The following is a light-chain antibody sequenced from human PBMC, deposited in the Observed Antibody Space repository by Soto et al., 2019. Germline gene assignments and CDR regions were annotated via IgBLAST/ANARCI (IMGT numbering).Light chain of an antibody. V-gene: IGKV1-39*01. Sequence: DIQMTQSPSSLSASVGDRVTITCRASQSISSYLNWYQQKPGKAPKHLIYTASSLQSGVTSRFSGNGSETNFNLTISSLQSEDFATFYCQQSYSTPRTFGQGTKVEIK. CDR3: QQSYSTPRT. CDR2: TAS. J-gene: IGKJ1*01. CDR1: QSISSY.